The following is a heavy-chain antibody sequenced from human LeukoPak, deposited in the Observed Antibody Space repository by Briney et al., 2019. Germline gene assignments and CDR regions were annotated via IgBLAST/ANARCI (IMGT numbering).Heavy chain of an antibody. D-gene: IGHD3-22*01. CDR2: IRSKTDGGTT. V-gene: IGHV3-15*01. Sequence: GGSLRLSCAASGFAFSSYAMSWVRQAPGKGLEWVGRIRSKTDGGTTDYAAPVKGRFTISRDDSKYTLYLQMNSLKTEDTAVYYCTTDLRAYYYDSSGSSSQIDYWGQGTLVTVSS. J-gene: IGHJ4*02. CDR1: GFAFSSYA. CDR3: TTDLRAYYYDSSGSSSQIDY.